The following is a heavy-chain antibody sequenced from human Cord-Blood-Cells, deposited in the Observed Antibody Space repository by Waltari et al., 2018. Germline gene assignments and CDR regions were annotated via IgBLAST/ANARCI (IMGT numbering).Heavy chain of an antibody. CDR3: ARSYSSGRGAWGAWDI. J-gene: IGHJ3*02. V-gene: IGHV4-4*07. D-gene: IGHD6-19*01. CDR1: GGSISSYY. CDR2: IYTSGSN. Sequence: QVQLQESGPGLVKPSETLSLTCTVSGGSISSYYWSWIRQPAGKGLEWIGRIYTSGSNKEHPPLTGGVTMSVDTSKNRFSLKLSSVTAADTAGYYGARSYSSGRGAWGAWDIWGQGTMVTVSS.